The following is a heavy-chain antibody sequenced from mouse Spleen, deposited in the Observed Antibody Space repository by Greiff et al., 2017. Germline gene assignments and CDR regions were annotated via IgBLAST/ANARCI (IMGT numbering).Heavy chain of an antibody. Sequence: QVHVKQSGPELVKPGASVKLSCKASGYTFTSYDINWVKQRPGQGLEWIGWIYPRDGSTKYNEKFKGKATLTVDTSSSTAYMELHSLTSEDSAVYFCARGKVVATDYFDYWGQGTTLTVSS. CDR1: GYTFTSYD. CDR3: ARGKVVATDYFDY. J-gene: IGHJ2*01. D-gene: IGHD1-1*01. CDR2: IYPRDGST. V-gene: IGHV1-85*01.